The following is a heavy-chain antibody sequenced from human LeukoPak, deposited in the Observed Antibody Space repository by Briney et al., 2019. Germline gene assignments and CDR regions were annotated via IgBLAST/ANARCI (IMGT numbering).Heavy chain of an antibody. J-gene: IGHJ5*02. CDR2: ISSSGSTI. Sequence: GGSLRLSCAASGFTFSDYYMSWIRQAPGKGLEWVSYISSSGSTIYYADSVKGRFTISRDNAKNSLYLQMNSLRAEDTAVYYCARAGAYDFWSGYYSINWLDPWGQGTLVTVSS. CDR3: ARAGAYDFWSGYYSINWLDP. D-gene: IGHD3-3*01. CDR1: GFTFSDYY. V-gene: IGHV3-11*04.